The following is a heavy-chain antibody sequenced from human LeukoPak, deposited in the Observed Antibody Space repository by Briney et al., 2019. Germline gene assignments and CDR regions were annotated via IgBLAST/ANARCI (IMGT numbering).Heavy chain of an antibody. Sequence: GGSLRLSCAVSGLTFSSYNMNWVRQAPGKGLEWVSYISNSGSMIYYADSVKGRFTLSRDNAKNSLYLQMNSLRAEDTAVYYCTTVIVVVPAATAAYDGYWGQGTLVTVSS. J-gene: IGHJ4*02. CDR3: TTVIVVVPAATAAYDGY. CDR1: GLTFSSYN. V-gene: IGHV3-48*01. CDR2: ISNSGSMI. D-gene: IGHD2-2*01.